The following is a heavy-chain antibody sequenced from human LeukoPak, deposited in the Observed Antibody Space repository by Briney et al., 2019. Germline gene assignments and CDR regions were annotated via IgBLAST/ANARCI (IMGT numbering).Heavy chain of an antibody. CDR3: ARDRLVLRGYGTLHFDY. D-gene: IGHD3-22*01. V-gene: IGHV1-2*02. J-gene: IGHJ4*02. CDR2: INPNSGGT. CDR1: GYTFTVYY. Sequence: ASVTVSCKASGYTFTVYYMHWVRQAPGQGLEWMGWINPNSGGTNYAQKFQGRVTMTRDTSISTAYMELSRLRSDDTAVYYCARDRLVLRGYGTLHFDYWGQGTLVTVSS.